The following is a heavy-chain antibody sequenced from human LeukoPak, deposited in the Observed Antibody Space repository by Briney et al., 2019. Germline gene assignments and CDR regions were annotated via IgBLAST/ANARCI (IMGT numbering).Heavy chain of an antibody. J-gene: IGHJ4*02. D-gene: IGHD4-17*01. CDR2: ISSSGSTI. CDR3: ELSHDYGDYYFDY. Sequence: GGSLRLSCAASGFTFSTYNMNWVRQAPGKGLEWVSYISSSGSTIYYADSVKGRFTISRDNAKNSLYLQMNSLRAEDTAVYYCELSHDYGDYYFDYWGQGTLVTVSS. V-gene: IGHV3-48*04. CDR1: GFTFSTYN.